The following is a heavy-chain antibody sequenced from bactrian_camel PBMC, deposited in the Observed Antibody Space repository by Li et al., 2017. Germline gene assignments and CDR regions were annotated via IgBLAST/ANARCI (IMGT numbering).Heavy chain of an antibody. D-gene: IGHD1*01. CDR3: ARAQRSTNDCTFLAKRYDR. Sequence: HVQLVESGGGSALAGGSVRLSCAASGYTFNTYSWFRQAPGQEREGVAVIYSFGATSYADSVKGRFTISKDNAENTLYLQMISLKPEDTAMYYCARAQRSTNDCTFLAKRYDRWGQGTQVTVSS. V-gene: IGHV3S26*01. CDR1: GYTFNTY. CDR2: IYSFGAT. J-gene: IGHJ4*01.